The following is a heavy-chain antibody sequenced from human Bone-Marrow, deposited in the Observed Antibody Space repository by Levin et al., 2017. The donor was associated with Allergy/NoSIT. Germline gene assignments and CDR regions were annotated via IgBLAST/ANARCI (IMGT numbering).Heavy chain of an antibody. CDR3: ARDIYGSGSYYNGGWGYYDYGMDV. CDR1: GFTFSSYG. V-gene: IGHV3-33*01. Sequence: GGSLRLSCAASGFTFSSYGMHWVRQAPGKGLEWVAVIWYDGSNKYYADSVKGRFTISRDNSKNTLYLQMNSLRAEDTAVYYCARDIYGSGSYYNGGWGYYDYGMDVWGQGTTVTVSS. J-gene: IGHJ6*02. D-gene: IGHD3-10*01. CDR2: IWYDGSNK.